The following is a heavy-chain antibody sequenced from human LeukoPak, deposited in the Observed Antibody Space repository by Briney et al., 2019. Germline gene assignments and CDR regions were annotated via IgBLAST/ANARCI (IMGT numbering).Heavy chain of an antibody. Sequence: SETLSLTCTVSGYSISSDYYWGWIRQPPGKGLEWIGSIYHSGSTYYNPSLKSRVTISGDTSKNQFSLRLSSVTAADTAVYYCARASYSYDINGWVPFDYWGQGTLVTVSS. CDR3: ARASYSYDINGWVPFDY. CDR1: GYSISSDYY. D-gene: IGHD3-22*01. J-gene: IGHJ4*02. V-gene: IGHV4-38-2*02. CDR2: IYHSGST.